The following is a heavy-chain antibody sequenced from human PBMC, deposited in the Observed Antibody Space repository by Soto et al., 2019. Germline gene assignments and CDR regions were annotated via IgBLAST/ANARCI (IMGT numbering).Heavy chain of an antibody. J-gene: IGHJ4*02. Sequence: SETLSLTCTVSGGSITSSSYYWGWIRQPPGKGLEWIGNVHFSGSTDYNPSLRSRVSISLDTSTNKFSLNLSSVTAADTAVYFCAREFGFEAAEFDYWGQGALVTVSS. V-gene: IGHV4-39*07. CDR2: VHFSGST. D-gene: IGHD6-13*01. CDR3: AREFGFEAAEFDY. CDR1: GGSITSSSYY.